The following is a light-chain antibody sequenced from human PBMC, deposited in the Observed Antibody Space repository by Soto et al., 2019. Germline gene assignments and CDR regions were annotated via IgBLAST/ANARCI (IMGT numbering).Light chain of an antibody. J-gene: IGLJ2*01. CDR1: SNDVGTYNL. V-gene: IGLV2-23*01. CDR3: CSYGRSVV. Sequence: QSVLTQPASVSGPPGQSITISCTGISNDVGTYNLVSWYQHHPGKAPKLIIYEASKRPSGVPNRFSGSKSGNTASLTISGLHAEDEADYYCCSYGRSVVFGGGTKVTVL. CDR2: EAS.